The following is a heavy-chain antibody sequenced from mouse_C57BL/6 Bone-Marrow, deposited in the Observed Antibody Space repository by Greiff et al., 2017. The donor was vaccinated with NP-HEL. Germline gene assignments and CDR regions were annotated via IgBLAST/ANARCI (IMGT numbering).Heavy chain of an antibody. J-gene: IGHJ3*01. CDR1: GYTFTSYW. D-gene: IGHD3-2*02. CDR2: IDPNSGGT. CDR3: ARCWGSGYGDPWFAY. Sequence: QVQLQQPGAELVKPGASVKPSCKASGYTFTSYWMHWVKQRPGRGLEWIGRIDPNSGGTKYNEKFKSKATLTVDKPSSTAYMQLSSLTSEDSAVYYCARCWGSGYGDPWFAYWGQGTLVTVSA. V-gene: IGHV1-72*01.